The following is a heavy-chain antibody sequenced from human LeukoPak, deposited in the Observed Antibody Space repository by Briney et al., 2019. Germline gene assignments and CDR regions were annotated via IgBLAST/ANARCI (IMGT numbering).Heavy chain of an antibody. V-gene: IGHV3-33*06. CDR2: IWYDGSNK. J-gene: IGHJ4*02. D-gene: IGHD6-19*01. CDR1: GFTFSSYG. CDR3: AKHLTTGWSSFDY. Sequence: GGSLRLSCAASGFTFSSYGMHWVRQAPGKGLEWVAVIWYDGSNKYYADSVKGRFTISRDNSKNTLYLQMNSLRAEDTAVYYCAKHLTTGWSSFDYWGQGTQVTVSS.